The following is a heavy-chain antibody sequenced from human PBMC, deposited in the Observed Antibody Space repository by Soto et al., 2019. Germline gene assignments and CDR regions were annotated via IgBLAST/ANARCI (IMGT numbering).Heavy chain of an antibody. Sequence: EVQLVETGGGLIQPGGSLRLSCAASGFTVSSNYMSWVRQAPGKGLEWVSVIYDLDGTYYADSVKGRFTTSSDSSRTTVYLQMNSLRPDDTAVYSCATWHLQEHAYDIWGQGTMVTVSS. D-gene: IGHD1-1*01. V-gene: IGHV3-53*02. J-gene: IGHJ3*02. CDR2: IYDLDGT. CDR1: GFTVSSNY. CDR3: ATWHLQEHAYDI.